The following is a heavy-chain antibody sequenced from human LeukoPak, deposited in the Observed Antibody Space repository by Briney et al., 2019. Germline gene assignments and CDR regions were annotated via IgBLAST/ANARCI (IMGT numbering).Heavy chain of an antibody. J-gene: IGHJ4*02. V-gene: IGHV1-46*01. Sequence: ASVKVSCMASGYTFTSYYMHWVRQAPGQGLEWMGLINPTGGGTGYAQKFQGRVTITADKSTSTAYMELSSLRSEDTAVYYCASGTTDIVVVPATLRNYYFDYWGQGTLVTVSS. CDR1: GYTFTSYY. D-gene: IGHD2-2*01. CDR3: ASGTTDIVVVPATLRNYYFDY. CDR2: INPTGGGT.